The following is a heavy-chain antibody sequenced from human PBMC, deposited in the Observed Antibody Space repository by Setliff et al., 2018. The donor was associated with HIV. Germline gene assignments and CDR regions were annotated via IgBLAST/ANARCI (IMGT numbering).Heavy chain of an antibody. J-gene: IGHJ5*02. CDR2: INSSGST. CDR1: GDSITTYY. D-gene: IGHD1-26*01. Sequence: SETLSLTCIVSGDSITTYYWSWIRQSPAKGLEWIGYINSSGSTKYNPSLKSRVTISIDTSKSQFSLRLNSVTAADTDVYYCARGGVGAALVWFDPWGQGTLVTVSS. CDR3: ARGGVGAALVWFDP. V-gene: IGHV4-59*13.